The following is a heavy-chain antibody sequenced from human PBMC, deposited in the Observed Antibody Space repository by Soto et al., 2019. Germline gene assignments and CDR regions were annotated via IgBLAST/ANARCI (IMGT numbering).Heavy chain of an antibody. Sequence: EVQLLESGGGLVQPGGSLRLSCAASGFTFSSYAMSRVRQAPGKGLEWVSAISGSGGSTYYADSVKGRFTISRDNSKNTLYLQMNSLRAEDTAVYYCAVELAYCGGDCYTANDPFDYWGQGTLVTVSS. CDR2: ISGSGGST. CDR1: GFTFSSYA. CDR3: AVELAYCGGDCYTANDPFDY. J-gene: IGHJ4*02. V-gene: IGHV3-23*01. D-gene: IGHD2-21*02.